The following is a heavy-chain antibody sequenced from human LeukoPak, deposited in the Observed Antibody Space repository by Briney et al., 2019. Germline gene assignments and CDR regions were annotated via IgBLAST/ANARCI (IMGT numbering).Heavy chain of an antibody. J-gene: IGHJ5*02. CDR3: ARGQSILNWFDP. CDR2: ISSSSTSI. CDR1: GFTFSDFT. V-gene: IGHV3-21*01. D-gene: IGHD2-21*01. Sequence: GGSLRLSCAASGFTFSDFTLSWVRQAPGKGLEWVSSISSSSTSIYYGDSVKGRFTISRENAKDSLYLQMNRLRVEDTAVYYCARGQSILNWFDPWGQGTLVTVSS.